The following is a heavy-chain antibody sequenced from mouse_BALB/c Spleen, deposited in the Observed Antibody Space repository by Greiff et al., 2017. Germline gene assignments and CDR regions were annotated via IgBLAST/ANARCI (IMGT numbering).Heavy chain of an antibody. D-gene: IGHD6-1*01. V-gene: IGHV5-15*02. Sequence: EVKVVESGGGLVQPGGSRKLSCAASGFTFSDYGMAWVRQAPGKGPEWVAFISNLAYSIYYADTVTGRFTISRENAKNTLYLEMSSLRSEDTAMYYCARSVPYYFDYWGQGTTLTVSS. CDR3: ARSVPYYFDY. CDR1: GFTFSDYG. J-gene: IGHJ2*01. CDR2: ISNLAYSI.